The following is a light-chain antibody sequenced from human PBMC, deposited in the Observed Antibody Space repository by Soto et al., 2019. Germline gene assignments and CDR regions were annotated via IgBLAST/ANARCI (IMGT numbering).Light chain of an antibody. CDR2: SSD. CDR1: SSNIGRNT. CDR3: AAWDDSLNAWA. V-gene: IGLV1-44*01. J-gene: IGLJ3*02. Sequence: QSVLTQPPSASGTHGQRVTISCSGSSSNIGRNTVKWYRQLPGTAPKLLIGSSDQRPSGVPDRFFGSQSGTSASLAISGLQSEDEADYICAAWDDSLNAWAFGGGTKLTVL.